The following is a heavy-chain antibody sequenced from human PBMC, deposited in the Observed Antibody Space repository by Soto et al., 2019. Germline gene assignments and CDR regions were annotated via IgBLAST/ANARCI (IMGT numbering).Heavy chain of an antibody. J-gene: IGHJ6*02. CDR2: IRSSGTT. D-gene: IGHD6-6*01. CDR1: CGSISISNYY. CDR3: ARDTMEGSSRSSYYYYGLDV. V-gene: IGHV4-4*07. Sequence: SETLSLTCSVSCGSISISNYYWNWIRQPAGKGLEWIGHIRSSGTTKYSPSLKSRVTMSLDTSKNQFSLKVSSVTAADTAVYYCARDTMEGSSRSSYYYYGLDVWGQGTTVTVSS.